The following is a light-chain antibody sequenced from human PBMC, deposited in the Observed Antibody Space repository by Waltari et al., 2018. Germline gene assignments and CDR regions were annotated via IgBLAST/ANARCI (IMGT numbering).Light chain of an antibody. CDR3: QTGGHGTGV. J-gene: IGLJ3*02. CDR2: INSDGRH. V-gene: IGLV4-69*01. CDR1: SGHSSNV. Sequence: QLVLTQSPSASASLGASVKLTCTLSSGHSSNVIAWHQQQPEKGPRYLMKINSDGRHSKGDGIPDRFSGSSSGAGRYLTISSRQSEDEADDYCQTGGHGTGVFGGGTKLTVL.